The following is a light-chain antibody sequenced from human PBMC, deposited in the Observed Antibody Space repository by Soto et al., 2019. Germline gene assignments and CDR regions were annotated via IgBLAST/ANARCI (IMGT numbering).Light chain of an antibody. V-gene: IGLV2-14*01. Sequence: QSVLAQPASVSGSPGQSITISCTGTSSDVGAYNYVSWYQQHPGKAPKLIIYDVTNRPSGVSDRFSGSKSGNTASLTISGLQAEDEADYHCSSHTLNSALDIFGGGTNVTVL. CDR3: SSHTLNSALDI. CDR2: DVT. J-gene: IGLJ2*01. CDR1: SSDVGAYNY.